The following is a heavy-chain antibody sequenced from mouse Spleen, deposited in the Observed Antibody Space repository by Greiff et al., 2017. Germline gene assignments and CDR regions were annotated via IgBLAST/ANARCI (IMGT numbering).Heavy chain of an antibody. D-gene: IGHD1-1*01. J-gene: IGHJ4*01. V-gene: IGHV5-9-3*01. Sequence: EVQLVESGGGLVKPGGSLKLSCAASGFTFSSYAMSWVRQTPEKRLEWVATISSGGSYPYYPDSVKGRFTISRDHAKNTLYLQMSSLRSEDTAMYYCARDLYYYGSSFYAMDYWGQGTSVTVSS. CDR2: ISSGGSYP. CDR3: ARDLYYYGSSFYAMDY. CDR1: GFTFSSYA.